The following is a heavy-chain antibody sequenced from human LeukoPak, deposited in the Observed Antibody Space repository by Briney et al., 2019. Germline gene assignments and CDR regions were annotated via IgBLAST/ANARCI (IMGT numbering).Heavy chain of an antibody. CDR2: IYTSERT. CDR3: AREADYYDTSGYYYLDY. Sequence: SETLSLTCTVSGGSISGYYWSWIRQPAGKGLEWIGRIYTSERTNYNPSLKSRVIMSADTSKHQFSLKLTSVTTADTAMYFCAREADYYDTSGYYYLDYWGQGTLVTVSS. J-gene: IGHJ4*02. D-gene: IGHD3-22*01. V-gene: IGHV4-4*07. CDR1: GGSISGYY.